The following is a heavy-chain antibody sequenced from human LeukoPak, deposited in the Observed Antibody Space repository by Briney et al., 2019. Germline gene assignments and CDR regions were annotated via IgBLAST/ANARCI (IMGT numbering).Heavy chain of an antibody. J-gene: IGHJ6*02. D-gene: IGHD6-6*01. CDR1: GGSISSYC. CDR3: ARHSYSSSSPYQYYYYGMDV. V-gene: IGHV4-59*08. Sequence: SETLSLTCTVSGGSISSYCWSWLRQPPGKGLEWIGYIYYSGSTNYNPSLKSRVTISVDTSKNQFSLKLSSVTAADTAVYYCARHSYSSSSPYQYYYYGMDVWGQGTTVTVSS. CDR2: IYYSGST.